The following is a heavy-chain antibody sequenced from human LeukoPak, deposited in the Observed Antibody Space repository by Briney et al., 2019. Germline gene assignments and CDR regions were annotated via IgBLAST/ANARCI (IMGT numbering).Heavy chain of an antibody. J-gene: IGHJ4*02. Sequence: GGSLRLSCAASGFTFSSYAMSWVRQAPGKGLEWVSAISGSGGSTYYADSVKGRFTISRDNSKNTLYLQMNSLKTEDTAVYYCTTDDYYDFWSGYYLDYWGQGTLVTVSS. V-gene: IGHV3-23*01. CDR2: ISGSGGST. CDR1: GFTFSSYA. D-gene: IGHD3-3*01. CDR3: TTDDYYDFWSGYYLDY.